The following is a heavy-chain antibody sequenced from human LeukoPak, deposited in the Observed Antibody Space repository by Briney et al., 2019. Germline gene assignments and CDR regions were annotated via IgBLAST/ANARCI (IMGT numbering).Heavy chain of an antibody. CDR2: IYPGDSDT. J-gene: IGHJ4*02. V-gene: IGHV5-51*01. D-gene: IGHD1-26*01. Sequence: GESLKISCKGSGYSFTNYWIGWVRQMPAKGLEWMGIIYPGDSDTRYSPSFQGQVTISADKSISTAYLQWSSLKASDTAMYYCARLPPVGATDPQFYYWGQGTLVTVSS. CDR3: ARLPPVGATDPQFYY. CDR1: GYSFTNYW.